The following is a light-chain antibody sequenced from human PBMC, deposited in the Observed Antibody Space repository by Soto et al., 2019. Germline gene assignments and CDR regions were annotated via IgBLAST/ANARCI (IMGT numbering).Light chain of an antibody. CDR2: GVS. J-gene: IGKJ1*01. V-gene: IGKV3-15*01. Sequence: EIVMTQSPATLSVSPGERATLSCRASQSVGSNLAWYQHIPDQAPRLLIYGVSTRATGIPATFSGSGSGTEFTLTISSLQSEDFAVYYCQQYDYWPRTFGQGTKVEI. CDR1: QSVGSN. CDR3: QQYDYWPRT.